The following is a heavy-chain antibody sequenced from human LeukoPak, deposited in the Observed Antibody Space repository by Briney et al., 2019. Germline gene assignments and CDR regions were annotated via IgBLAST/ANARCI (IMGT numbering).Heavy chain of an antibody. CDR3: ARNLGYCRTASCHHMDV. J-gene: IGHJ6*03. D-gene: IGHD2-2*01. CDR1: GFALSSYW. CDR2: IKQDGSDK. V-gene: IGHV3-7*01. Sequence: GGSLRLSCAASGFALSSYWMSWVRQAPGKGLEWVANIKQDGSDKYYLDSVKGRFTISRDNAKNSLYLQMNSLRAEATAVYYCARNLGYCRTASCHHMDVWGRGTTVTVSS.